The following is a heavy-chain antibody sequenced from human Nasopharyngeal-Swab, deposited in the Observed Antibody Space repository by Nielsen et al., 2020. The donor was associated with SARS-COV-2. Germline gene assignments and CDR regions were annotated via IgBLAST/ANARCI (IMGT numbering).Heavy chain of an antibody. V-gene: IGHV3-7*01. CDR2: IKQSGSEQ. CDR3: ARYCSTTSCPRGFDY. J-gene: IGHJ4*02. D-gene: IGHD2-2*01. Sequence: WIRQPPGKGLEWVAQIKQSGSEQYYVDSVKGRFTISRDNAKNSLSLQMNSLRAEDTAVYYCARYCSTTSCPRGFDYWGQGTLVTVSS.